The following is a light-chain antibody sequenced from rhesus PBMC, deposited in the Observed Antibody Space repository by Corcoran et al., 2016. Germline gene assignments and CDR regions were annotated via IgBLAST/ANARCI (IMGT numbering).Light chain of an antibody. J-gene: IGKJ4*01. Sequence: EIVMTQSPATLSLSPGERFTLSCRASQSASSSLAWYQQKPRQAPRLLIDGASNRAPGIPDRFSGSGSGTDFTLTITILETGDVAVYYCPQHSSWPLLTFDGGTKVELK. CDR3: PQHSSWPLLT. CDR1: QSASSS. CDR2: GAS. V-gene: IGKV3-24*01.